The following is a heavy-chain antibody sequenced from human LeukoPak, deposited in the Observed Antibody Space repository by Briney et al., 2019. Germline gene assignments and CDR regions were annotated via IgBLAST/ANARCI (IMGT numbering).Heavy chain of an antibody. Sequence: ASVKVSFTSSDYTFTIYGISWVRQVPGQGLEWMGWISAHTGDTNYAQNLQGRVTMTTDTSTSTAYMELRSLTSDDTAVYYCARDTMVTANWFDPWGQGTLVTVSS. J-gene: IGHJ5*02. CDR3: ARDTMVTANWFDP. CDR1: DYTFTIYG. CDR2: ISAHTGDT. V-gene: IGHV1-18*01. D-gene: IGHD2-21*02.